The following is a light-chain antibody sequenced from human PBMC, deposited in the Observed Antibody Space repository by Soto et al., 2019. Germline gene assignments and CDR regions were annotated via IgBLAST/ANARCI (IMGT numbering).Light chain of an antibody. Sequence: EILLTQSPGTLSLSPGDRATLSCRASQTVSNIYLVWYQQRPGQAPRLLIYETSIRASGIPDRFSGSGSGTDFTLTISRLEPEDFAVYYCQQYGSSGTFGQGTKVEIK. CDR3: QQYGSSGT. CDR2: ETS. CDR1: QTVSNIY. V-gene: IGKV3-20*01. J-gene: IGKJ1*01.